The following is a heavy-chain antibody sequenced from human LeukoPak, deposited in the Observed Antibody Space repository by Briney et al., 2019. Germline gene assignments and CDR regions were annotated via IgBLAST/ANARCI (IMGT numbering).Heavy chain of an antibody. CDR2: IYNSGSA. CDR3: ERDRLRHFDP. V-gene: IGHV4-59*13. D-gene: IGHD4-17*01. CDR1: GGFISQEY. J-gene: IGHJ5*02. Sequence: SETLSLTCTVSGGFISQEYWSWIRQPPGKGLEWIGYIYNSGSASYHPSLGSRVTMSVDTSKKQISLKLRSVTAAGTAMYYWERDRLRHFDPWGQGTLVTVPS.